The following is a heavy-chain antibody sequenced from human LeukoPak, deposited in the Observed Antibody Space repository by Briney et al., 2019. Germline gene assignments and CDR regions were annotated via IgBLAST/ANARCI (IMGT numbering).Heavy chain of an antibody. Sequence: GGSLSSCGAASGFTFSTYWMHWVRQAPGKGLVWVSHIKSDGSSTSYADSVKGRFTISRDNAKNSLYLQMNSLRAEDTAVYYCARDRGYTQDYCRQASLVTVSS. V-gene: IGHV3-74*01. D-gene: IGHD5-12*01. CDR3: ARDRGYTQDY. CDR1: GFTFSTYW. CDR2: IKSDGSST. J-gene: IGHJ4*02.